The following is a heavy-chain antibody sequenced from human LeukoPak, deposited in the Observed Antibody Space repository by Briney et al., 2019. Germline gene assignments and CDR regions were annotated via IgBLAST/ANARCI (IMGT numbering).Heavy chain of an antibody. CDR3: AKAEKYSGRVFGC. Sequence: SQTLSLTCAVSGDTVSSNSAAWNWIRQTPSRGLEWLGRTYYRSKSYNEYAVSVKSRIIINPDTSKNQFSLQLNSVTPEDTAVYYCAKAEKYSGRVFGCWGQGTLVTVSS. J-gene: IGHJ4*02. D-gene: IGHD1-26*01. CDR1: GDTVSSNSAA. CDR2: TYYRSKSYN. V-gene: IGHV6-1*01.